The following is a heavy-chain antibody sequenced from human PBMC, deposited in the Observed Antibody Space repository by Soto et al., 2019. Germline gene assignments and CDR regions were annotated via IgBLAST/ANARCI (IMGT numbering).Heavy chain of an antibody. CDR2: IKDGGRT. J-gene: IGHJ4*02. CDR1: GGSLSGYY. V-gene: IGHV4-34*01. Sequence: QVQLQQWGAGLLKPSETLSLNCAVNGGSLSGYYWSWIRQPPGKGLEWIGEIKDGGRTNYSPSLKRRAPISSDTSTNQFSLSLYSVTAADTGVYYCARGQEGVVATHWDQGTLVTVSS. CDR3: ARGQEGVVATH. D-gene: IGHD5-12*01.